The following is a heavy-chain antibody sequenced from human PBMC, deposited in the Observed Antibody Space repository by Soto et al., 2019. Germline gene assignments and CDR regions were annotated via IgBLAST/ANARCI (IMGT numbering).Heavy chain of an antibody. CDR1: GFTFSSYG. J-gene: IGHJ4*02. CDR2: ISYDGSNK. V-gene: IGHV3-30*03. D-gene: IGHD3-22*01. Sequence: GGSLRLSCAASGFTFSSYGMHWVRQAPGKGLEWVAVISYDGSNKYYADSVKGRFTISRDNSKNTLYLQMNSLRAEDTAVYYCARCLGYYHDINGYYNHPPYFDYWGQGTLVTVSS. CDR3: ARCLGYYHDINGYYNHPPYFDY.